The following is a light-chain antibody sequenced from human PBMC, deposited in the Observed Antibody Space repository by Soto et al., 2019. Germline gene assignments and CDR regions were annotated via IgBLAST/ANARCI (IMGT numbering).Light chain of an antibody. CDR2: DVT. Sequence: QSVPTQPPSASGSPGQSVTISCTGTSSDVGAYNYVSWYQQHPGKAPKLMIYDVTKRPSGVPDRFSGSKSGNTASLTVSGLQAEDEADYYCSSLAGGNIREVFGTGTKVTVL. CDR1: SSDVGAYNY. V-gene: IGLV2-8*01. J-gene: IGLJ1*01. CDR3: SSLAGGNIREV.